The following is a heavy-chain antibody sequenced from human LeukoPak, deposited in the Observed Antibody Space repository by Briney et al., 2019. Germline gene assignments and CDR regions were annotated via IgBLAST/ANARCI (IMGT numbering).Heavy chain of an antibody. CDR2: INHSGST. Sequence: PSETLSLTCAVYGGSFSGYYWSWIRQPPGKGLEWIGEINHSGSTNYNPSLKSRVTISVDTSKNQFSLKLSSVTAADTAVYYCARDYGDVGVDYWGQGTLVTVSS. D-gene: IGHD4-17*01. CDR1: GGSFSGYY. CDR3: ARDYGDVGVDY. J-gene: IGHJ4*02. V-gene: IGHV4-34*01.